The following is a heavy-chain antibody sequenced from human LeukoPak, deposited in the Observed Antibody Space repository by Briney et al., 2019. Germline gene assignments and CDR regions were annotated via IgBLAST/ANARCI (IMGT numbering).Heavy chain of an antibody. CDR2: IYTSGST. V-gene: IGHV4-4*07. CDR1: GGSISSYY. Sequence: SETLSLTCTVSGGSISSYYWSWIRQPAGKGLEWIGRIYTSGSTNYNPSLKSRVTMSVDTSKNQFSLKLSSVTAADTAVYYCVGSLDTMIVVVDDAFDIWGQGTMVTVSS. CDR3: VGSLDTMIVVVDDAFDI. J-gene: IGHJ3*02. D-gene: IGHD3-22*01.